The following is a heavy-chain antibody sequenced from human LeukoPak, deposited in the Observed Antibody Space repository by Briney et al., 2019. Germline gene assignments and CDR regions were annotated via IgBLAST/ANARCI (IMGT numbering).Heavy chain of an antibody. D-gene: IGHD2-2*02. V-gene: IGHV1-69*13. CDR2: IIPIFGTA. J-gene: IGHJ5*02. CDR3: ARDRPGRYCSTTSCYNASPFDP. CDR1: RGTFSSYA. Sequence: ASVKVSCKASRGTFSSYAISWARQAPGQGLEWMGRIIPIFGTANYAQKFQGRVTITAGESTSTAYMELSSLRSEDTAVYYCARDRPGRYCSTTSCYNASPFDPWGQGTLVTVSS.